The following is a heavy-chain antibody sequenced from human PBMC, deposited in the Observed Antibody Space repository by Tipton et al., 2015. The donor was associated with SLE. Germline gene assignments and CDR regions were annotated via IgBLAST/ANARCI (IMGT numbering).Heavy chain of an antibody. J-gene: IGHJ6*02. Sequence: LSLTCAASGFTFSSYSMNWVRQAPGKGLEWVSSISSSSSYIYYADSVKGRFTISRDNAKNSLYLQMNSLRAEDTAVYYCARAAIVVVPAATPDVWGQGTTVTVSS. CDR2: ISSSSSYI. CDR1: GFTFSSYS. D-gene: IGHD2-2*01. V-gene: IGHV3-21*01. CDR3: ARAAIVVVPAATPDV.